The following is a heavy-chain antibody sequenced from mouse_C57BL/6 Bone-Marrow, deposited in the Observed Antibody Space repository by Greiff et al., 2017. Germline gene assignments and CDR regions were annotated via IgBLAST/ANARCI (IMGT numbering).Heavy chain of an antibody. CDR3: ARLRTVVASFDY. V-gene: IGHV1-55*01. CDR2: IYPGSGST. Sequence: VQLQQPGAELVKPGASVKMSCKASGYTFTSYWITWVKQRPGQGLEWIGDIYPGSGSTNYNEKFKSKATLTVDPSSSPAYMQLSSLTSEDSAVYYCARLRTVVASFDYWGQGTTLTVAS. CDR1: GYTFTSYW. D-gene: IGHD1-1*01. J-gene: IGHJ2*01.